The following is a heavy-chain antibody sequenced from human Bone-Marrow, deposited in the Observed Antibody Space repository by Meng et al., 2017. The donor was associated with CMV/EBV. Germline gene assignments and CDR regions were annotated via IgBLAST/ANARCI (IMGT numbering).Heavy chain of an antibody. D-gene: IGHD3-3*01. CDR2: INPSGGST. V-gene: IGHV1-46*01. J-gene: IGHJ3*02. CDR3: ARGIITIFGVVHDAFDI. CDR1: GYTFTSYY. Sequence: ASVKVSCKASGYTFTSYYMHWVRQAPGQGLEWMGIINPSGGSTSYAQKFQGRVTMTRDTSTSTVYMELSSLRSEDTAVYYCARGIITIFGVVHDAFDIWGQGTMVTVSS.